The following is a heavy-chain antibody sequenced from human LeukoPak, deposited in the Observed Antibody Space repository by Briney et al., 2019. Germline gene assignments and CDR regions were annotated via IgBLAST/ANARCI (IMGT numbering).Heavy chain of an antibody. D-gene: IGHD6-13*01. Sequence: GGSLRLSCAASGFTFSSYWTHWVRQAPGKGLVWVSCINSDGSSTIYADSVKGRFTISRDNAENAVFLQINSLRADDTAVYYCSREILVGQQQVVPIFDYWGQGSLVTVSS. CDR3: SREILVGQQQVVPIFDY. CDR1: GFTFSSYW. CDR2: INSDGSST. J-gene: IGHJ4*02. V-gene: IGHV3-74*01.